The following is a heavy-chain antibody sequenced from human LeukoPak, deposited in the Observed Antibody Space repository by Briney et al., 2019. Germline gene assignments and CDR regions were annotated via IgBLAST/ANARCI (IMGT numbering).Heavy chain of an antibody. Sequence: PGRSLRLSCAASGFTFSDYGMHWVRQAPGKGLEWVAGISYNGITYYADSVKGRFTTSRDSSKDTVYLQMNSLRAEDTAVYYCAKVYVTYAYGDGPVVWGQGTTVTVSS. CDR3: AKVYVTYAYGDGPVV. J-gene: IGHJ6*02. CDR2: ISYNGIT. V-gene: IGHV3-30*18. D-gene: IGHD3-16*01. CDR1: GFTFSDYG.